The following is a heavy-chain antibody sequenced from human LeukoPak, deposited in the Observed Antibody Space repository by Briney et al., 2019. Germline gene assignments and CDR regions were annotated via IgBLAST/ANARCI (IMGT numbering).Heavy chain of an antibody. CDR3: ARSGTTSYYYYYMDV. D-gene: IGHD1-7*01. J-gene: IGHJ6*03. CDR1: GFTFSSYS. Sequence: GGSLRLSCAASGFTFSSYSMNWVRQAPGKGLEWVSYISSSSSTIYYADSVKGRFTISRDNAKNSLYLQMNSLRAEDTAVYYCARSGTTSYYYYYMDVWGKGTTATVSS. V-gene: IGHV3-48*01. CDR2: ISSSSSTI.